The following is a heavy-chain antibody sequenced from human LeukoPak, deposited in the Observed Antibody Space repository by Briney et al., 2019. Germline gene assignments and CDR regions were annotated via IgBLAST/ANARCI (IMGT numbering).Heavy chain of an antibody. CDR2: IKQDGSEE. CDR3: ARGYSYGLAPFDY. Sequence: GGSLRLSCVASGFTFTNYWMSWVRQVPGKGLEWVANIKQDGSEELYADSVRGRYTISRDDAKNSLYLQMNSLRAEDTAMYHCARGYSYGLAPFDYWGQGTLVSVSS. CDR1: GFTFTNYW. V-gene: IGHV3-7*01. J-gene: IGHJ4*02. D-gene: IGHD5-18*01.